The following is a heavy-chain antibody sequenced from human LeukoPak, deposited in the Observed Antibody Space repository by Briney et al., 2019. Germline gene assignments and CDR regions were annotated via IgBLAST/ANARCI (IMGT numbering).Heavy chain of an antibody. CDR1: GFTFSSYA. CDR3: ARGGTYYDILTGRQAFDI. V-gene: IGHV3-30*04. Sequence: PGRSLRLSCAASGFTFSSYAMHWVRQAPGKGLEWVAVISYDGSNKYYADSVKGRFTIPRDNSKNTLYLQMNSLRAEDTAVYYCARGGTYYDILTGRQAFDIWGQGTMVTVSS. J-gene: IGHJ3*02. D-gene: IGHD3-9*01. CDR2: ISYDGSNK.